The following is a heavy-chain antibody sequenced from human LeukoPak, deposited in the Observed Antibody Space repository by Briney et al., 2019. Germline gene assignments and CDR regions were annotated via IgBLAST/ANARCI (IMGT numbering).Heavy chain of an antibody. D-gene: IGHD1-26*01. CDR3: ARGSEVGGTEKNALDI. CDR2: MNPNSVDR. J-gene: IGHJ3*02. V-gene: IGHV1-2*02. Sequence: ASVKVSCKSSGYTFTSYYIDWMRQAPGQGLEWMGWMNPNSVDRRYAQKFQDRVTMTRDTTITTAYMELSGLRSDDTALYYCARGSEVGGTEKNALDIWGQGTMVTVSS. CDR1: GYTFTSYY.